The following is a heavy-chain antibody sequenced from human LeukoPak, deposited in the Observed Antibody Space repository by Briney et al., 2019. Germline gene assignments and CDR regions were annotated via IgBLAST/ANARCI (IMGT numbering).Heavy chain of an antibody. V-gene: IGHV3-53*01. CDR2: MYSGDAT. J-gene: IGHJ5*02. CDR3: ARDDLLHRNWFDP. D-gene: IGHD3-22*01. Sequence: GGSLRPSCAVSGFTVSGDYMSWVRQAPGKGLEWVSVMYSGDATYYADSVKGRFTISRDNSKNTLYLQMNSLRVEDTAFYYCARDDLLHRNWFDPWDQGTLVTVFS. CDR1: GFTVSGDY.